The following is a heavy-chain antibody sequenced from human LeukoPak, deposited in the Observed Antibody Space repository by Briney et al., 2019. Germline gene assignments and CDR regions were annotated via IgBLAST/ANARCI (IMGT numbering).Heavy chain of an antibody. Sequence: SETLSLTCTVSGGSISDYYWGWIRQPPGKGLEWIGSIYYSGSTYYNPSLKSRVTISVDTSKNQFSLKLSSVTAADTAVYYCARSYRGDCSSTSCYRDYYYYYMDVWGKGTTVTVSS. CDR2: IYYSGST. D-gene: IGHD2-2*02. V-gene: IGHV4-39*07. J-gene: IGHJ6*03. CDR3: ARSYRGDCSSTSCYRDYYYYYMDV. CDR1: GGSISDYY.